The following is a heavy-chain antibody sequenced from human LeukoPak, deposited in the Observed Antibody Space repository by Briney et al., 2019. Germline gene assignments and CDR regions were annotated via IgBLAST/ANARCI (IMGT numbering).Heavy chain of an antibody. CDR1: GFTFSDYY. J-gene: IGHJ5*02. CDR3: ARDSTSVGAFDP. Sequence: PGGSLRLSCAASGFTFSDYYMSWIRQAPGKGLEWVSYISSSGSTKYYADSGKGRFTVSRDNAKNSLDLQMNSLRADDTAVYHCARDSTSVGAFDPWGQGALVTVSS. CDR2: ISSSGSTK. V-gene: IGHV3-11*01.